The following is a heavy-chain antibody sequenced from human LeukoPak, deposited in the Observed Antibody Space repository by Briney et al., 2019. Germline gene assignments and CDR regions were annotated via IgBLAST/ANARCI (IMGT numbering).Heavy chain of an antibody. D-gene: IGHD3-10*01. Sequence: GGSLRLSCAASGFTVSSNFMSWVRQAPGKGLEWVAVIYSSGDTYYVDSVKGRFTISRDNSKNTLYLQMNSLRAEDTAVYYCARDSYCGSGSYCRYTFDYWGQGTLVTVSS. CDR3: ARDSYCGSGSYCRYTFDY. CDR1: GFTVSSNF. CDR2: IYSSGDT. V-gene: IGHV3-53*01. J-gene: IGHJ4*02.